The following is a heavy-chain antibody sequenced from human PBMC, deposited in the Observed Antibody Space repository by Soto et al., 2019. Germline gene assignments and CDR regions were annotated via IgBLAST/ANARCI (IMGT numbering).Heavy chain of an antibody. CDR3: ARGPDYGDHGGWLYP. J-gene: IGHJ5*02. CDR1: GGTFSSYT. V-gene: IGHV1-69*01. Sequence: QVHLVQSGAEVKKPGSSVKVSCNPSGGTFSSYTINWVRQAPGQGLEWVGGITPLFGTTNYAQKFQGRVTIAASLSTSTTYMDLVSLRSEDTAVYYCARGPDYGDHGGWLYPWGQGTLVTVSS. CDR2: ITPLFGTT. D-gene: IGHD4-17*01.